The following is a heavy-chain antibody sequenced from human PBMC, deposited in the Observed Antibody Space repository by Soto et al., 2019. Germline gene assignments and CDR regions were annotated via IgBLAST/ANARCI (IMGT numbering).Heavy chain of an antibody. CDR2: MNHSGRS. CDR1: GGSFSGYF. V-gene: IGHV4-34*01. D-gene: IGHD3-3*01. Sequence: SETLSLTCAVYGGSFSGYFWSWIRQSPGRGLEWIGEMNHSGRSNYNPSLKSRVTISVDTSKNQFSLKLTSVTGADTAVYYCARGHWDPIFGVVSFDYWGQGTLVTVSS. J-gene: IGHJ4*02. CDR3: ARGHWDPIFGVVSFDY.